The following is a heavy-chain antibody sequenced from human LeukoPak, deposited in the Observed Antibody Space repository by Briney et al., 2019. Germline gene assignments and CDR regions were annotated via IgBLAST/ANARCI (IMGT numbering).Heavy chain of an antibody. CDR3: ARAGFGVVARAAIDH. CDR2: IHYSGNR. V-gene: IGHV4-39*07. D-gene: IGHD2-2*01. Sequence: PSETLSLTCTVSGGSIRSSSYNWGWIRQPPGKGLEWIGSIHYSGNRYYNPSLKSRVTISVDTSKNQFSLKLVSVTAADTAVYYCARAGFGVVARAAIDHWGQGTPVIVSS. CDR1: GGSIRSSSYN. J-gene: IGHJ4*02.